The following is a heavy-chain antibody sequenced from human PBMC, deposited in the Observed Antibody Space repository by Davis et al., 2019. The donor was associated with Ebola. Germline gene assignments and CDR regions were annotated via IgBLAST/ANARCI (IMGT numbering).Heavy chain of an antibody. CDR1: GYTFTSYA. D-gene: IGHD3-10*01. J-gene: IGHJ5*02. V-gene: IGHV1-3*01. CDR2: INAGNGNT. Sequence: ASVKVSCKASGYTFTSYAMHWVRQAPGQRLEWMGWINAGNGNTKYSQKFQGRVTITRDTSASTAYMELSSLRSEDTAVYYCARGVLLWFGESNWFDPWGQGTLVTVSS. CDR3: ARGVLLWFGESNWFDP.